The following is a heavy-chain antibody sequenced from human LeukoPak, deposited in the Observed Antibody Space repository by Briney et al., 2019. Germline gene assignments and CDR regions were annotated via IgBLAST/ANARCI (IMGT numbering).Heavy chain of an antibody. J-gene: IGHJ5*02. V-gene: IGHV4-31*03. CDR3: AAQDVNWFDP. D-gene: IGHD2-15*01. CDR2: IYYSGST. CDR1: GGSISSGGYY. Sequence: SETLSLTCTVSGGSISSGGYYWSWIRQHPGKGLEWIGYIYYSGSTYYNPSLKSRVTISVDTSKNQFSLKLSSVTAADTAVYYCAAQDVNWFDPWGQGTLVTVSP.